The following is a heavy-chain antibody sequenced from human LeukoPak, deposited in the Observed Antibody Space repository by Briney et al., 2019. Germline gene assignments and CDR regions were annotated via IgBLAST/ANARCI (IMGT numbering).Heavy chain of an antibody. Sequence: GGSLRLSCAASGFTFSSYAMSWVRQAPGKGLEWVSAISGSGGSTYYADSVKGRFTISKDNPKNTLYLQMNSLRAEDTAVYYCAKGFGGGRSNWGYFDYWGQGTLATVSS. J-gene: IGHJ4*02. CDR2: ISGSGGST. CDR3: AKGFGGGRSNWGYFDY. CDR1: GFTFSSYA. D-gene: IGHD1-1*01. V-gene: IGHV3-23*01.